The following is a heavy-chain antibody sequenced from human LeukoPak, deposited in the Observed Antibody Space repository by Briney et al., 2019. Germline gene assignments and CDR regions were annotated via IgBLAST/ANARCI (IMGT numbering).Heavy chain of an antibody. CDR1: GGSISSYY. J-gene: IGHJ3*02. D-gene: IGHD3-9*01. V-gene: IGHV4-4*07. CDR2: IYTSGST. CDR3: ARDPTLRYFDWLFRGDAFDI. Sequence: PSETLSLTCTVSGGSISSYYWSWIRQPAGKGLEWIGRIYTSGSTNYNPSLKSRVTMSVDTSKNQFPLKLSSVTAADTAVYYCARDPTLRYFDWLFRGDAFDIWGQGTMVTVSS.